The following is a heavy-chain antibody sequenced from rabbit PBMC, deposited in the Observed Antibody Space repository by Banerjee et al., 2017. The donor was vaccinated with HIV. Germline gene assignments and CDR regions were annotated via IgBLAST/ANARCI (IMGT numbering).Heavy chain of an antibody. CDR1: GFSFSNSDW. V-gene: IGHV1S45*01. CDR3: ARGTDGVGYGIPYYFNL. J-gene: IGHJ4*01. D-gene: IGHD6-1*01. CDR2: IYAGSSGRT. Sequence: QEQLEESGGDLVKPEGSLTLTCTASGFSFSNSDWICWVRQAPGKGLEWTACIYAGSSGRTDYASWAKGRFTISKTSSTTVTLQMTSLTAADTATYFCARGTDGVGYGIPYYFNLWGPGTLVTVS.